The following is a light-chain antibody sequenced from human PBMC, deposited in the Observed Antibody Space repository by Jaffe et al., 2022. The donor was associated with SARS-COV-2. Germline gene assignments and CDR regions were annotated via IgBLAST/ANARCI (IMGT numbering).Light chain of an antibody. CDR2: GAS. Sequence: NVLTQSPGTLSLSPGERATLSCRASQSVTSSYLAWYQQKPGQAPRLLIYGASNRATGVPDRFSGSGSGTDFTLTITRLEPEDFAVYYCQQYGRSPSWTFGQGTKVEMK. V-gene: IGKV3-20*01. CDR1: QSVTSSY. CDR3: QQYGRSPSWT. J-gene: IGKJ1*01.